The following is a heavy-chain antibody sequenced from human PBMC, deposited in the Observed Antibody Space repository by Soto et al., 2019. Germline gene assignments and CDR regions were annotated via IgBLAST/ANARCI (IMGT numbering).Heavy chain of an antibody. J-gene: IGHJ6*02. CDR3: AKDVKLMVSSVHYSYGIDV. V-gene: IGHV3-30*18. D-gene: IGHD2-8*01. CDR2: ISNDGSSQ. CDR1: GFTLSSYE. Sequence: GGSLRLSCAASGFTLSSYEIHWGRQAPGKGLEWVAVISNDGSSQYYADSVKGRFTISRDNSKNTLYLQMNSLSTEDTAVYFCAKDVKLMVSSVHYSYGIDVWGLGTTVTVS.